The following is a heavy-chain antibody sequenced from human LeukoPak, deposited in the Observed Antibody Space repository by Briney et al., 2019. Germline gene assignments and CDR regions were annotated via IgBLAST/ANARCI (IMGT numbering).Heavy chain of an antibody. D-gene: IGHD6-6*01. J-gene: IGHJ4*02. Sequence: ASVKVSCKASGYTFTGYYMHWVRQAPGQGLEWMGRINPNSGGTNYAQKFQGRVTITADESTSTAYMELSSLRSEDTAVYYCARGREQLVYYFDYWGQGTLVTVSS. CDR2: INPNSGGT. CDR1: GYTFTGYY. CDR3: ARGREQLVYYFDY. V-gene: IGHV1-2*06.